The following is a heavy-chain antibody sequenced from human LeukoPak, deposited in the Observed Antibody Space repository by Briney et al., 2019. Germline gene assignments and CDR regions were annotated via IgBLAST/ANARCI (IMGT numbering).Heavy chain of an antibody. CDR2: ISGSAEST. D-gene: IGHD6-19*01. Sequence: GGSLRLSCAASGFTFSSYAMSWVRQAPGKGLEWVSAISGSAESTYYADSVKGQFTISRDNSKNTLYLQMYSLRAEDTALYYCAKDHGSGLLYFDYWGQGTLVTVSP. V-gene: IGHV3-23*01. CDR3: AKDHGSGLLYFDY. CDR1: GFTFSSYA. J-gene: IGHJ4*02.